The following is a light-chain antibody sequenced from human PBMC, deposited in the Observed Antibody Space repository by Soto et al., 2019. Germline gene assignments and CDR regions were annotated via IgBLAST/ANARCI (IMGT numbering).Light chain of an antibody. V-gene: IGKV1-33*01. Sequence: DIPMTQSPSSLSASVGDRVTITCQASQDISNYLNWYQQKPGKAPKLLNYDASNLETGVPSKFSGSGSGTDFTFTISSMQPEDIATYYCQQYDNLPSFGGGTKVEIK. CDR3: QQYDNLPS. J-gene: IGKJ4*01. CDR1: QDISNY. CDR2: DAS.